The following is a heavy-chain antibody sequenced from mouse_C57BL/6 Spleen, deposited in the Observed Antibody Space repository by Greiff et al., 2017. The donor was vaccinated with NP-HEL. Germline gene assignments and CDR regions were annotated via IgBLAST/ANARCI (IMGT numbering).Heavy chain of an antibody. CDR1: GSTLTSYW. D-gene: IGHD2-2*01. J-gene: IGHJ4*01. CDR2: IHPHSGST. Sequence: QVQLQQPGAELVKPGASVKSSCKASGSTLTSYWLHWVKQRPGLGLEWIGMIHPHSGSTNYNAKFKSKATLTVDKSSSTAYMQLSSLTPVDSAVSYYARDYGYEGAMEYWGQGTSVAV. V-gene: IGHV1-64*01. CDR3: ARDYGYEGAMEY.